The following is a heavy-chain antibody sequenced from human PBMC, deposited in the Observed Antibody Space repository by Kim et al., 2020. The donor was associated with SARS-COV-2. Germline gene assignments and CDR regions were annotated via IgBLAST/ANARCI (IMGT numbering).Heavy chain of an antibody. V-gene: IGHV4-39*01. Sequence: SETLSLTCTVSGGSISRSNSHWGWIRQPPGKGLEWIGSVYYSGSTFYNPSLKSLGTISVDTSENQLSLKLTSVTAADTAVYYCARRELTGLGGRGWFDA. CDR1: GGSISRSNSH. D-gene: IGHD1-26*01. CDR3: ARRELTGLGGRGWFDA. J-gene: IGHJ5*01. CDR2: VYYSGST.